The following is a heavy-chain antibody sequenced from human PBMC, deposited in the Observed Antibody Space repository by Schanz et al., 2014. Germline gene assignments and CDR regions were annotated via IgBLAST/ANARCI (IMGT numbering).Heavy chain of an antibody. V-gene: IGHV3-48*01. CDR1: GFDFNSYS. Sequence: EVRLVESGGGLVQPGGSLRLSCEASGFDFNSYSMNWVRQVPGKGLEWLSYIATSSSTRHYADSVKGRVTISRDNAKNSVSLQMRRLRVEDTAVYYCARGLRPFAELSAYWGQGTPVTVSS. CDR2: IATSSSTR. J-gene: IGHJ4*02. CDR3: ARGLRPFAELSAY. D-gene: IGHD3-10*01.